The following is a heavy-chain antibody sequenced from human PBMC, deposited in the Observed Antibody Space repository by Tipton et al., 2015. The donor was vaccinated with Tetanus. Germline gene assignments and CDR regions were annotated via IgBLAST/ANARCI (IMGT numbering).Heavy chain of an antibody. J-gene: IGHJ6*02. CDR3: ARDSSITIFGVVMGTPGSYGMDV. CDR1: GFTFSSYG. D-gene: IGHD3-3*01. V-gene: IGHV3-30*03. Sequence: SLRLSCAASGFTFSSYGMHWVRQAPGKGLEWVAVISYDGSNKYYADSVKGRFTISRDNSKNTLYLQMNSLRAEDTAVYYCARDSSITIFGVVMGTPGSYGMDVWGQGTTVTVSS. CDR2: ISYDGSNK.